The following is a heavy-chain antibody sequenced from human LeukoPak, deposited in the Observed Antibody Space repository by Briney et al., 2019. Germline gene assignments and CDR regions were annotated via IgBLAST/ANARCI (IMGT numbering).Heavy chain of an antibody. D-gene: IGHD3-3*01. V-gene: IGHV4-59*12. Sequence: SETLSLTCTVSGGSISSYYWSWIRQPPGKGLEWIGYIYYSGSTNYNPSLKSRVTMSVDTSKNQFSLKLSSVTAADTAVYYCARDRWTYYDFWSGYHSPLYFDYWGQGTLVTVSS. CDR3: ARDRWTYYDFWSGYHSPLYFDY. CDR2: IYYSGST. CDR1: GGSISSYY. J-gene: IGHJ4*02.